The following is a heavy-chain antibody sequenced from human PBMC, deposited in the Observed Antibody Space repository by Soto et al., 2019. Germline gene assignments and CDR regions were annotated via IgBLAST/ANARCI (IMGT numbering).Heavy chain of an antibody. J-gene: IGHJ4*02. CDR2: TRSKANSYTT. V-gene: IGHV3-72*01. CDR1: GFTFSDHY. Sequence: EVQLVESGGGLVQPGESLRLSCAASGFTFSDHYMDWVRQAPGKGLEWVGRTRSKANSYTTEYAASVKGRFTISRDDSKNSLYLQMNSLKTEDTAVYYCARVGIDYGLDYWGQGTLVTVSS. D-gene: IGHD4-17*01. CDR3: ARVGIDYGLDY.